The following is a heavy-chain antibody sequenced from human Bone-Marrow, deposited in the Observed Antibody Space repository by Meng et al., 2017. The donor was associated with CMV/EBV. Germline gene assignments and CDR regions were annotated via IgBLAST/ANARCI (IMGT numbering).Heavy chain of an antibody. Sequence: SVKVSCKASGGTFSSYAISWVRQAPGQGLEWMGGIIPIPGTANYAQKFQGRVTITADKSTSTAYMELRNLRSDDTAVYYCARDHIRLGWYGAYGLDVWGQGTTVTVSS. D-gene: IGHD3-10*01. V-gene: IGHV1-69*10. J-gene: IGHJ6*02. CDR2: IIPIPGTA. CDR3: ARDHIRLGWYGAYGLDV. CDR1: GGTFSSYA.